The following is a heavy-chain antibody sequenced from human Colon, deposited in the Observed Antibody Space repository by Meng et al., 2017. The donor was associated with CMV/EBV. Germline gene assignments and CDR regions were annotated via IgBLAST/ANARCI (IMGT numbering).Heavy chain of an antibody. CDR2: IRNKANSYTT. J-gene: IGHJ5*02. V-gene: IGHV3-72*01. Sequence: ASGFTFTDHYMDWVRLAPGKGLEWVGRIRNKANSYTTEYAASVKGRFTSSRDDSKNSVYLQMNSLKTEDTAVYYCARVWRGRWFAPWGQGTLVTVSS. D-gene: IGHD2-21*01. CDR3: ARVWRGRWFAP. CDR1: GFTFTDHY.